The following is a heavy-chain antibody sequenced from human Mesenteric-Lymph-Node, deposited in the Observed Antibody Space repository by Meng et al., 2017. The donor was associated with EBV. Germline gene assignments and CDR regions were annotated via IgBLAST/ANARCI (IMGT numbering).Heavy chain of an antibody. CDR2: IYWDDDK. J-gene: IGHJ4*02. V-gene: IGHV2-5*02. Sequence: QLTLKESGPTLVEPTQTLTLTCALSGFSISASGEGVAWIRQPPGKALEWLAVIYWDDDKRYSPSLKSRLTITKDTSKNQVVLTMINMDPVDTATYYCTHINGGGNSGFLDYWGQGTLVTVSS. CDR1: GFSISASGEG. D-gene: IGHD4-23*01. CDR3: THINGGGNSGFLDY.